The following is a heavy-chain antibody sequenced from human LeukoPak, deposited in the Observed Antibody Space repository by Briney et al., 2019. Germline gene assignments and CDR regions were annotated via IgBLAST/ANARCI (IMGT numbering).Heavy chain of an antibody. CDR1: GFTFDDYA. Sequence: QPGRSLRLSCAASGFTFDDYAMHWVRQAPGKGLEWVSGISWNSGSIGYADSVKGRFTISRDNAKNSLYLQMNSLRAEDTALYYCAKAYGSGSYQSFFDYWGQGTLVTVSS. D-gene: IGHD3-10*01. V-gene: IGHV3-9*01. CDR3: AKAYGSGSYQSFFDY. CDR2: ISWNSGSI. J-gene: IGHJ4*02.